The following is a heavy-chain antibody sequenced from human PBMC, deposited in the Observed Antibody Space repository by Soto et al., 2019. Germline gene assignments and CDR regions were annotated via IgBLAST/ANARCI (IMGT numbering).Heavy chain of an antibody. J-gene: IGHJ3*01. V-gene: IGHV1-18*01. D-gene: IGHD2-15*01. CDR2: TTAYNGNT. CDR3: ARFRYCSGGSCYSLLSDAFDF. Sequence: QVQLVQSGAEVKKPGASVKVSCKASGYTFTSYGISWVRQAPGQGLEWMGWTTAYNGNTDYAQRFQGRVTMTTDTSPSTAYMELRSLRFDDTAVYYCARFRYCSGGSCYSLLSDAFDFWGQGTMVTVSS. CDR1: GYTFTSYG.